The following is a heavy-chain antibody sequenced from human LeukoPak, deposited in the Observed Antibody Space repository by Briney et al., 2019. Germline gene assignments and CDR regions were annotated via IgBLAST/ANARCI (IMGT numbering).Heavy chain of an antibody. V-gene: IGHV1-8*01. J-gene: IGHJ6*02. Sequence: GASVKVSCKASGYTFTSYDINWVRQATGQGLEWMGWMNPNSGNTGYAQKFQGRVTMTRNTSISTAYMELSSLRSEDTAVYYCARGGLRFLEWLKTWAYYYYGMDVWGQGTTVTVSS. CDR3: ARGGLRFLEWLKTWAYYYYGMDV. CDR2: MNPNSGNT. D-gene: IGHD3-3*01. CDR1: GYTFTSYD.